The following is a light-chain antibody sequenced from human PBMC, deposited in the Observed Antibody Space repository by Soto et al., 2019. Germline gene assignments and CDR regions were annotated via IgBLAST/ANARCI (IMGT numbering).Light chain of an antibody. Sequence: EIVLTQSPATLSLSPGERATLSCRATQSVSSYLAWYQHKPGQAPRLLIYDASNRATGIPARFSGSGSWTDFTLTISSLEPEDFAVYYCQQRSTWPLTFGGGTKVEIK. CDR3: QQRSTWPLT. CDR2: DAS. CDR1: QSVSSY. V-gene: IGKV3-11*01. J-gene: IGKJ4*01.